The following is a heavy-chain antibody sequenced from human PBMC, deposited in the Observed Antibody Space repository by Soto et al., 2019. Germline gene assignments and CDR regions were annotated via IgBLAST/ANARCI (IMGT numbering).Heavy chain of an antibody. V-gene: IGHV1-3*01. CDR1: GYTFTSYA. J-gene: IGHJ5*02. D-gene: IGHD3-22*01. Sequence: ASVKVSCKASGYTFTSYAMHWVRQAPGQRLEWMGWINAGNGNTKYSQKFQGRVTITRDTSTSTVYMELRSLRSDDTAVYFCARECFHNYESEVYFWCFHPWGKGPQFT. CDR3: ARECFHNYESEVYFWCFHP. CDR2: INAGNGNT.